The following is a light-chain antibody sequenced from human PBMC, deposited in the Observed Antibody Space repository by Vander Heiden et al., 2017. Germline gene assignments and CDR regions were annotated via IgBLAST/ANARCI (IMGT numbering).Light chain of an antibody. CDR1: SSNIGSNY. J-gene: IGLJ3*02. V-gene: IGLV1-47*01. CDR2: RNK. Sequence: QSVLTQPTSASGTPGQRVTIPCSGSSSNIGSNYVYWYQQLTGTAPKLLIYRNKQRPSGVPDRFSDSKSGTSAALAISGLRSEDEADYYCAAWDDSRSGWVFGGGTKLTVL. CDR3: AAWDDSRSGWV.